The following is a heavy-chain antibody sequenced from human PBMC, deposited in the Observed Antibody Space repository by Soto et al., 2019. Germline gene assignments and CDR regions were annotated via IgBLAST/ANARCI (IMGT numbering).Heavy chain of an antibody. CDR2: IYHGGST. CDR1: GGSINSGAYY. Sequence: SETLSLTCSVSGGSINSGAYYWGWLRQPPGKGLEWIGSIYHGGSTYYNPSLNSRVTLSIDMTNNHVSLILNSVTAADTAVYYCARVGPWVPYYYDSSPYTFENWFDPWGQGTLVTVSS. J-gene: IGHJ5*02. CDR3: ARVGPWVPYYYDSSPYTFENWFDP. D-gene: IGHD3-22*01. V-gene: IGHV4-38-2*02.